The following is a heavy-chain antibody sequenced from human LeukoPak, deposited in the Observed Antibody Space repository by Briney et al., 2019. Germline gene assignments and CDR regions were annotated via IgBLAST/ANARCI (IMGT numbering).Heavy chain of an antibody. D-gene: IGHD3-22*01. CDR1: GDTFTTYA. CDR3: ARDRGNPLYYYDSSGSSFDY. CDR2: ISAYNGNT. J-gene: IGHJ4*02. V-gene: IGHV1-18*01. Sequence: ASVKVSCKTSGDTFTTYAIIWVRQAPGQGLEWMGWISAYNGNTNYAQKIQGRVTMTTDTSTSTAYMELRSLRSDDTAVYYCARDRGNPLYYYDSSGSSFDYWGQGTLVTVSS.